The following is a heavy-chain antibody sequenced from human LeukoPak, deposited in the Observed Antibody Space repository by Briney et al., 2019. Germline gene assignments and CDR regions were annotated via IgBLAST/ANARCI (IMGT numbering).Heavy chain of an antibody. D-gene: IGHD3-3*01. CDR2: INHSGST. J-gene: IGHJ4*02. CDR1: GGSFSGYY. V-gene: IGHV4-34*01. CDR3: ARVGRITIFGVVIIRAGLFDY. Sequence: PSETLSLTCAVYGGSFSGYYWSWIRQPPGKGLEWIGEINHSGSTNYNPSLKSRVTISVDTSKNQFSLKLSSVAAADTAVYYCARVGRITIFGVVIIRAGLFDYWGQGTLVTVSS.